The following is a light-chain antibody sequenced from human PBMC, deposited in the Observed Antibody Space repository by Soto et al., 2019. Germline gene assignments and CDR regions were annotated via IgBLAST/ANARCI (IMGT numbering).Light chain of an antibody. CDR2: DVT. J-gene: IGLJ2*01. CDR3: CSYAGTYAVV. V-gene: IGLV2-11*01. Sequence: QSALTQPRSVSGSPGQSVTVSCTGTSSDVGGYNFVSWFQQHPGKAPKLIIYDVTERPSGVPDRFSGSKSGNTASLTISGLQAEDEADYYCCSYAGTYAVVFGGGTKPTVL. CDR1: SSDVGGYNF.